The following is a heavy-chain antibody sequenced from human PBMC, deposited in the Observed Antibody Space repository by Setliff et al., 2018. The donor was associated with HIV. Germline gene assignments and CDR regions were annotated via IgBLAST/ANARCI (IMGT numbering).Heavy chain of an antibody. Sequence: LRLSCAASGFTFDRFWMHWVRQAPGKGLVWVSRVNRDGSSTTYADSVKDRFTISRDNAKNTLYLQMNSLRAEDTAVYYCARDSIAVAGTDYYGMDVWGQGTTVTVSS. V-gene: IGHV3-74*01. D-gene: IGHD6-19*01. J-gene: IGHJ6*02. CDR1: GFTFDRFW. CDR2: VNRDGSST. CDR3: ARDSIAVAGTDYYGMDV.